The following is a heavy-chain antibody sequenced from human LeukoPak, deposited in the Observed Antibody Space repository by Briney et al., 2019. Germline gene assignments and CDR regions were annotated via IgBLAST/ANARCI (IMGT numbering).Heavy chain of an antibody. CDR2: INSDGSST. CDR1: GFTFSSYW. D-gene: IGHD1-1*01. V-gene: IGHV3-74*01. J-gene: IGHJ6*04. CDR3: ARDSLSGNWNDVVLMDV. Sequence: PGGSLRLSCAASGFTFSSYWMHWVRQAPGKGLVWVSRINSDGSSTSYADSVKGRFTISRDNAKNTLYLQMNSLRAEDTAVYYCARDSLSGNWNDVVLMDVWGEGPTVTVSS.